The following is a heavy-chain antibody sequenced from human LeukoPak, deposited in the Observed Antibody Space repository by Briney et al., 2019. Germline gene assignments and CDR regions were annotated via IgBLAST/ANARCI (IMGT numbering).Heavy chain of an antibody. CDR1: GFTFNSYA. CDR2: ISSSGGST. CDR3: ARGMIRGVMDDY. V-gene: IGHV3-23*01. Sequence: GRSLRLSCAASGFTFNSYAMSWVRQAPGKGLEWVSAISSSGGSTYYAASVKGRFSISRDDSKSTLFLQMNSRRAEDTAVYYCARGMIRGVMDDYWGQGTLVTVSS. J-gene: IGHJ4*02. D-gene: IGHD3-10*01.